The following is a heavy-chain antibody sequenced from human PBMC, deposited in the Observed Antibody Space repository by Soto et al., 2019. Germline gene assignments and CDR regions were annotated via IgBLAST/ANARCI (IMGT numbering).Heavy chain of an antibody. V-gene: IGHV4-4*02. Sequence: SETLSLTCSVTDGSISSNYWWSWVRQTPGKGLEWIGEIYHSGSTNYNPSLKSRVTISVDKSKNQFSLKLSSVTAADTAVYYCATRAADYDFWSGYYSYYYYMDVWGKGTTVTVSS. J-gene: IGHJ6*03. CDR1: DGSISSNYW. D-gene: IGHD3-3*01. CDR3: ATRAADYDFWSGYYSYYYYMDV. CDR2: IYHSGST.